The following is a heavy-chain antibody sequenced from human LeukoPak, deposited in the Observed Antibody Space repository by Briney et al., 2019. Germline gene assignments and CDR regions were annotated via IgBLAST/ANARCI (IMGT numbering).Heavy chain of an antibody. CDR1: GFTFSSYS. CDR3: ARDSGYSGYLPDAFDI. J-gene: IGHJ3*02. D-gene: IGHD5-12*01. V-gene: IGHV3-21*01. CDR2: ISSSSSYI. Sequence: GGSLRLSCAASGFTFSSYSMNWVRQAPGKGLELVSSISSSSSYIYYADSVKGQFNISRDNAKNSLYLQMNSLRAEDTAVYYCARDSGYSGYLPDAFDIWGQGTMVTVSS.